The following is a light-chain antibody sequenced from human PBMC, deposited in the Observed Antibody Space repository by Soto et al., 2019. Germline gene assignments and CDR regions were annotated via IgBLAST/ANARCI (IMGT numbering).Light chain of an antibody. CDR1: ETVNSY. CDR3: QHRSSWPFT. Sequence: EIVLTQSPATLSLSPGERATLSCRASETVNSYLAWYQQKPGQAPRLLIYDVFKRATGIPARFSGSVSGTDFTLAISSLEPDDFAVYYCQHRSSWPFTFGPGTKVEIK. CDR2: DVF. J-gene: IGKJ3*01. V-gene: IGKV3-11*01.